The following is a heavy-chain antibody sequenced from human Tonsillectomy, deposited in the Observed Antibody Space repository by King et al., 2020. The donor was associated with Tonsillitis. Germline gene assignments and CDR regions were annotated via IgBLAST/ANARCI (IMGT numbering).Heavy chain of an antibody. Sequence: QLVQSGAEVKKPGASVTVSCKASGYSFTRHGITWVRQAPGQGLEWMGWISLYNSDIEYAEKFQGRFTMTPDTSTTTVYMELTSLRSDDTAVYYCARVSRNTLLSLTAFDIWGQGTMVTVSS. D-gene: IGHD1-26*01. V-gene: IGHV1-18*01. CDR2: ISLYNSDI. J-gene: IGHJ3*02. CDR1: GYSFTRHG. CDR3: ARVSRNTLLSLTAFDI.